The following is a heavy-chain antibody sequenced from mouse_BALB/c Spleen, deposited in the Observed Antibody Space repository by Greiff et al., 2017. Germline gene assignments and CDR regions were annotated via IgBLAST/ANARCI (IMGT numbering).Heavy chain of an antibody. V-gene: IGHV3-6*02. CDR3: ARERYDGGVYWYFDV. D-gene: IGHD2-14*01. CDR2: ISYDGSN. Sequence: EVQLQQSGPGLVKPSQSLSLTCSVTGYSIPSGYYWNWIRQFPGNKLEWMGYISYDGSNNYNPSLKNRISITRDTSKNQFFLKLNSVTTEDTATYYGARERYDGGVYWYFDVWGAGTTVTVSS. CDR1: GYSIPSGYY. J-gene: IGHJ1*01.